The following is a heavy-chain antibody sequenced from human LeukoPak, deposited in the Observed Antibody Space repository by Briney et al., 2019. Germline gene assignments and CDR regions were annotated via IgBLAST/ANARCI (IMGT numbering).Heavy chain of an antibody. J-gene: IGHJ4*02. D-gene: IGHD3-9*01. CDR3: AKDRYYDILTGGEAYYFDY. Sequence: GGSLRLSCAASGFTFSSYGMTWVRQAPGKGLEWVSGISGSGGSTYYADSVKGRFTISRDNSKNTLYLQMNSLRAGDTAVYYCAKDRYYDILTGGEAYYFDYWGQGTLVTVSS. CDR2: ISGSGGST. CDR1: GFTFSSYG. V-gene: IGHV3-23*01.